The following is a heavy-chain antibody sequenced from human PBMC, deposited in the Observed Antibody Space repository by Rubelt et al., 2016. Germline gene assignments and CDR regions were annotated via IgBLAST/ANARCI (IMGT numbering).Heavy chain of an antibody. CDR3: ARGQGITFGGVIVIRWFDP. J-gene: IGHJ5*02. D-gene: IGHD3-16*02. CDR2: VSHSGST. Sequence: QVQLQQWGAGLLKPSETLSLTCAVSGESLSGYYGNWIRQPPGKGLEWIGEVSHSGSTNYNPSLNSRVTISVDTSKNQFSLNLSSVTAADTAVYYCARGQGITFGGVIVIRWFDPWGQGTLVTVSS. CDR1: GESLSGYY. V-gene: IGHV4-34*01.